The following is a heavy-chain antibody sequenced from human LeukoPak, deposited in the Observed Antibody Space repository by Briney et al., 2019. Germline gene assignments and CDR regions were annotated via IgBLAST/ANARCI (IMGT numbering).Heavy chain of an antibody. CDR2: IRYDGSNK. Sequence: PGGSLRLSCAASGFTFSSYGMHWVRQAPGKGLGWVAFIRYDGSNKYYADSVKGRFTISRDNSKNTPYLQMNSLRAEDTAVYYCEKNPAPPRDFDYWGQGTLVTVSS. CDR1: GFTFSSYG. CDR3: EKNPAPPRDFDY. J-gene: IGHJ4*02. D-gene: IGHD2-15*01. V-gene: IGHV3-30*02.